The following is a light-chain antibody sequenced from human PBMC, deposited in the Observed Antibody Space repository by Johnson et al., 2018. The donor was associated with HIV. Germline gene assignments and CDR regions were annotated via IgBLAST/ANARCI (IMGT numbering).Light chain of an antibody. J-gene: IGLJ1*01. CDR1: YSNIGNNY. Sequence: QLVLTQPPSVSAAPGQKVTISCSGSYSNIGNNYVSWYQQVPGTAPKLLIYDNDKRPSGIPDRFSASKSGTSATLGITGLQTGDEADYYCGTWDSSLSAAVFGAGTKVTVL. CDR2: DND. V-gene: IGLV1-51*01. CDR3: GTWDSSLSAAV.